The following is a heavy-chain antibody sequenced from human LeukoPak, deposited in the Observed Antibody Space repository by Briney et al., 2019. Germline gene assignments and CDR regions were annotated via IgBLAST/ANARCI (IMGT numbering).Heavy chain of an antibody. V-gene: IGHV3-21*06. D-gene: IGHD3-22*01. J-gene: IGHJ4*02. CDR1: GFTFRSYA. Sequence: GGSLRLSCAASGFTFRSYAMNWVRQAPGKGLKWVSSISGSSTDIYYVDSVKGRFTISRDNAKNSVFLQINNLRAEDTAIYYCARRGYHDSSGYDYWGQGTLVTVSS. CDR3: ARRGYHDSSGYDY. CDR2: ISGSSTDI.